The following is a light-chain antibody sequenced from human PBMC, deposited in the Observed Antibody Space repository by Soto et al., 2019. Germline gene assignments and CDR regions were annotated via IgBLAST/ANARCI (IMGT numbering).Light chain of an antibody. CDR1: SSNIGGNS. CDR3: RSWDSSLSAYV. Sequence: QSVLTQPPSVSAAPGQKVTISCSGSSSNIGGNSVSWYQQLPGTAPKLLIYDDNKRPSGIPDRFSGSKSGTSATLGITGFQPGDEADYYCRSWDSSLSAYVFGTGTKVTVL. CDR2: DDN. V-gene: IGLV1-51*01. J-gene: IGLJ1*01.